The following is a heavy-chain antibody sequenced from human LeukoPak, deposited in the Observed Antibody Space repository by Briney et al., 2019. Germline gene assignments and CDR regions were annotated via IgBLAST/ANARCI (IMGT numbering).Heavy chain of an antibody. CDR2: IYYSGST. V-gene: IGHV4-59*01. J-gene: IGHJ4*02. D-gene: IGHD3-3*01. Sequence: SETLSLTCTVSGGSISSYYWSWIRQTPGKGLEWIGYIYYSGSTNYNPSLKSRVTISVDTSKNQFSLKLSSVTAADTAVYYCARGTWSGYFDYWGQGTLVTVSS. CDR1: GGSISSYY. CDR3: ARGTWSGYFDY.